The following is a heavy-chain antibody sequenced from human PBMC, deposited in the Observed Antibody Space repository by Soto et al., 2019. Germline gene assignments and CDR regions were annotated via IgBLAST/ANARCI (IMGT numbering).Heavy chain of an antibody. CDR2: INPSSSHI. J-gene: IGHJ3*02. Sequence: EVQLVESGGGLVMPGGSLRLSCAASGFTFSTYHMNWVRQAPGKGLEWVSSINPSSSHIYYADSVRGRFTISRDNSKNSMDLKMKSLRTEDAAVYHCEGGYCAGGGCVLRRDAIDIWGQGTMVTVSS. CDR3: EGGYCAGGGCVLRRDAIDI. D-gene: IGHD2-8*02. V-gene: IGHV3-21*01. CDR1: GFTFSTYH.